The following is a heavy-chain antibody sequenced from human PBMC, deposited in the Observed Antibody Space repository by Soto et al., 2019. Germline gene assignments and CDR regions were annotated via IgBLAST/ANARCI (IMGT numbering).Heavy chain of an antibody. CDR2: ISSTSSYI. CDR1: GFTFSSYI. Sequence: GGSLRLSCAASGFTFSSYIMNWVRQAPGKGLEWVSSISSTSSYIHYADSLQGRFTISRDNAKNSLYLQMNSLRAEDTAVYYCARNLGISSSWYIGFDPWGQGTLVTVSS. V-gene: IGHV3-21*01. CDR3: ARNLGISSSWYIGFDP. D-gene: IGHD6-13*01. J-gene: IGHJ5*02.